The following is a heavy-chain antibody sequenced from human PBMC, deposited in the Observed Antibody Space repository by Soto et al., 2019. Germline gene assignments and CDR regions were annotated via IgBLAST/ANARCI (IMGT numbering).Heavy chain of an antibody. V-gene: IGHV4-34*01. J-gene: IGHJ4*02. CDR2: INHSGST. D-gene: IGHD2-15*01. CDR1: GGSFSDYY. Sequence: QVQLQQWGAGLLKPSETLSLTCAVYGGSFSDYYWSWIRQLPGKGLEWIGEINHSGSTNYNPSLKSRVTISVDTSKNQFSLKLSSVTAADTAVYYCARYYCSGGSCYSGIDYWGQGTLVTVSS. CDR3: ARYYCSGGSCYSGIDY.